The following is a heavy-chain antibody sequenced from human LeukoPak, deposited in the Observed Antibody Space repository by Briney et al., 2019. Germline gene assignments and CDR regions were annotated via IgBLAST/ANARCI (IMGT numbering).Heavy chain of an antibody. CDR2: IYYSGST. J-gene: IGHJ3*02. CDR1: GGSIGSYY. V-gene: IGHV4-59*01. Sequence: SETLSLTCTVSGGSIGSYYWSWVRQPPGKGLEWIGYIYYSGSTNYNPSLTSRVTISVDTSKNQFSLKLISVTAADTAVYYCAGLVITDAFDIWGQGTMVTVSS. CDR3: AGLVITDAFDI. D-gene: IGHD3-22*01.